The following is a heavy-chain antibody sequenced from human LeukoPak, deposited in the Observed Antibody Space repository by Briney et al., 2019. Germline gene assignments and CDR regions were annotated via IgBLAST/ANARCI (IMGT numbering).Heavy chain of an antibody. CDR3: TRAVAGHPD. J-gene: IGHJ4*02. Sequence: SETLSLTCAVSGVPFSNYYRSWVRQSPRQGLEWIGEINHSGYTNYNPSLKSRVTMSIDTSKNQFSLRLTSVSAADTGVYYCTRAVAGHPDWGQGTLVTVSS. V-gene: IGHV4-34*01. CDR2: INHSGYT. CDR1: GVPFSNYY. D-gene: IGHD6-19*01.